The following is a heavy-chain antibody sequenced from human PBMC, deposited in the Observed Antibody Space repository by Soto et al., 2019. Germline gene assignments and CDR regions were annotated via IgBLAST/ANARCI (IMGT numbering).Heavy chain of an antibody. CDR3: ARHRPCSGGSCTFDY. V-gene: IGHV4-39*01. CDR2: TYYSGST. CDR1: GGSISSSSYY. Sequence: QLQLQESGPGLVKPSETLALTCTFSGGSISSSSYYWGWIRQPPGKGLEWIGSTYYSGSTYYNPSLVPRVTLSVGTSKNQFSLKLSSVTAAETAVYYCARHRPCSGGSCTFDYWGQGTLVPVSS. J-gene: IGHJ4*02. D-gene: IGHD2-15*01.